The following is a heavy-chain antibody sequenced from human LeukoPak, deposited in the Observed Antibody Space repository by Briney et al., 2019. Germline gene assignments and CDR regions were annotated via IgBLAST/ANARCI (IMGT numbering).Heavy chain of an antibody. CDR1: GFTFSSYQ. J-gene: IGHJ4*02. D-gene: IGHD3-10*01. CDR3: ATQDYYGSGSYTV. CDR2: ISDSGSTV. Sequence: GGSLRLSCAASGFTFSSYQMNWVRQAPGKGLEWLSYISDSGSTVYYADSVTGRFTISRDNAKNSLYLQVNSLRAEDTAVYSCATQDYYGSGSYTVWGQGTLVTVSS. V-gene: IGHV3-48*03.